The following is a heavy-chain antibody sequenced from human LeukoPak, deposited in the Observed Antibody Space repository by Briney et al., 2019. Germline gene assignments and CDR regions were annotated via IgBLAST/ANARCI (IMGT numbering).Heavy chain of an antibody. CDR3: ASHAHDYDSSGYFDS. V-gene: IGHV3-23*01. CDR1: RLTFNSIA. J-gene: IGHJ4*02. CDR2: ISVSGGSE. D-gene: IGHD3-22*01. Sequence: GGSLRLSCVVSRLTFNSIAMYWVRQAPGKGLEWVSGISVSGGSEYYADSVKGRFSVSRDNSKHTVYLQMNSLRAEDTAVYFCASHAHDYDSSGYFDSWGQGALVTVSS.